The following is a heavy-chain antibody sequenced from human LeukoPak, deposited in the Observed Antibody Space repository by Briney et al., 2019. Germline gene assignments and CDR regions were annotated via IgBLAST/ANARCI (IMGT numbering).Heavy chain of an antibody. D-gene: IGHD6-19*01. CDR2: IYYSGSA. V-gene: IGHV4-59*01. J-gene: IGHJ4*02. Sequence: PSETLSLICTVSGGSISGYYWSWIGQTPGKGLEWIGYIYYSGSANYNPSLKSRVTLSVDTSKNQFSLKLSSVTAADTAVYYCARGGSGWRDYWGQGNLVTVSS. CDR1: GGSISGYY. CDR3: ARGGSGWRDY.